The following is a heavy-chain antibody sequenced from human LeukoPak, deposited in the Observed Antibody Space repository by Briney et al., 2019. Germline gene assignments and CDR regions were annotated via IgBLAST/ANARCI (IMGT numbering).Heavy chain of an antibody. V-gene: IGHV3-13*01. Sequence: GGSLRLSCAASGFTFSSYDMPWVRQATGKGLEWVSAIGTAGDTYYPGSVKGRFTISRENAKNSLYLQMNSLRAGDTAVYYCARSSSNDYGDYSDYYYYGMDVWGQGTRSPSP. CDR1: GFTFSSYD. CDR3: ARSSSNDYGDYSDYYYYGMDV. D-gene: IGHD4-17*01. J-gene: IGHJ6*02. CDR2: IGTAGDT.